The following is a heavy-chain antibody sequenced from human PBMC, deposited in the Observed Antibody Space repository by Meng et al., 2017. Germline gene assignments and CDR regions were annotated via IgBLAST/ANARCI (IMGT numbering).Heavy chain of an antibody. CDR3: ASFIVGATGPLWGAFDI. Sequence: GESLKISCAASGFTFSSYSMNWVRQAPGKGLEWVSSISSSSSYIYYADSVKGRFTISRDNAKNSLYLQMNSLRAEDTAVYYCASFIVGATGPLWGAFDIWGQGTMVTVSS. J-gene: IGHJ3*02. V-gene: IGHV3-21*01. CDR1: GFTFSSYS. CDR2: ISSSSSYI. D-gene: IGHD1-26*01.